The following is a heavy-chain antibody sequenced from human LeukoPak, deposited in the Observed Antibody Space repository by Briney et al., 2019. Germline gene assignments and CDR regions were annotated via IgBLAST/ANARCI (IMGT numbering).Heavy chain of an antibody. CDR3: ATDTRVGIAVAGTYRWFDP. CDR1: GGSISSYY. Sequence: SEALSLTCTVSGGSISSYYWSWLRQPPGKGLEWIGYIYYSGSTNYNPSLKSRVTISVDTSKNQISLKLSSVTAADTDVYYCATDTRVGIAVAGTYRWFDPCGHGTLVTVSS. CDR2: IYYSGST. V-gene: IGHV4-59*01. D-gene: IGHD6-19*01. J-gene: IGHJ5*02.